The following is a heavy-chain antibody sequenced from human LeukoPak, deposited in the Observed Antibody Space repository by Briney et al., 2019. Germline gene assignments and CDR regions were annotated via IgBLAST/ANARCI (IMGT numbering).Heavy chain of an antibody. CDR1: GGTFSSYA. CDR3: ARDNNDYVWGSYRYGFDP. V-gene: IGHV1-69*13. Sequence: SVKVSCKASGGTFSSYAISWVRQAPGQGLEWMGGIIPIFGTANYAQKFQGRVTITADESTSTAYMDLTSLKSEDTAVYYCARDNNDYVWGSYRYGFDPWGQGTLVTVSS. J-gene: IGHJ5*02. CDR2: IIPIFGTA. D-gene: IGHD3-16*02.